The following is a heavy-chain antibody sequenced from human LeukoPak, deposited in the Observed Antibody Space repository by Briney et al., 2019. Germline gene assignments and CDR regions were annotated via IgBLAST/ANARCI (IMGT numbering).Heavy chain of an antibody. CDR2: INHSGSA. CDR3: ATGRNGVVPAPILGGGPWAYYYSMDV. CDR1: GGSFSGYD. D-gene: IGHD2-2*02. V-gene: IGHV4-34*01. Sequence: SETLSLTCAVYGGSFSGYDWSWIRQPPGKGLEWSGEINHSGSANYNPSLKSRVTISVDTSKNQLSLKLSSVTAADTAVYYCATGRNGVVPAPILGGGPWAYYYSMDVWGKGTTVTVSS. J-gene: IGHJ6*03.